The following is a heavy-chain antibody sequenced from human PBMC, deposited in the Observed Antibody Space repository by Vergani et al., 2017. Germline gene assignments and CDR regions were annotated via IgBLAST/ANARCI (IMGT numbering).Heavy chain of an antibody. CDR2: MYYSGST. V-gene: IGHV4-59*01. CDR1: GGSISSYY. Sequence: QVQLQESGPGLVKPSETLSLTCTVSGGSISSYYWSWIRQPPGKGLEWIGYMYYSGSTNYNPSLKSRVTISVDTSKKQFSLKLSSVTAADTAVYYCAGELDSNYGMDVWGQGTTVTVSS. J-gene: IGHJ6*02. D-gene: IGHD2-2*03. CDR3: AGELDSNYGMDV.